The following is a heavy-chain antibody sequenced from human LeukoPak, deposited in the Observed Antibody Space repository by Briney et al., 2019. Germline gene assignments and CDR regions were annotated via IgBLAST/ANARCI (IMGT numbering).Heavy chain of an antibody. CDR1: GFTFSTYD. Sequence: GGSLRLSCAASGFTFSTYDMDWVRQAPGKGLEWVAFIRSDGSNKHYADSVEGRFTISRDNSKNTLYLQMSSLRAEDTAVYYCTRSQAGYYYFPLNCWGQGTLVTVSS. CDR3: TRSQAGYYYFPLNC. V-gene: IGHV3-30*02. CDR2: IRSDGSNK. J-gene: IGHJ4*02. D-gene: IGHD3-22*01.